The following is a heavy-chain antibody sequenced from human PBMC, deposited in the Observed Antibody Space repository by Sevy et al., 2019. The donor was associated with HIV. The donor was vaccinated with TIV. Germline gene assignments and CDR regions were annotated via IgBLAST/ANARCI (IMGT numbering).Heavy chain of an antibody. Sequence: GGSLRLSCAASGFTFSSYSMNWVRQAPGKGLEYVSGISRNGDNTHYADSVKGRFTISRDNSKNIVYLQMGSLRAGDTAVYYCVGQEQLGKLDNWGQGTLVTVSS. CDR3: VGQEQLGKLDN. CDR2: ISRNGDNT. V-gene: IGHV3-64D*06. D-gene: IGHD6-13*01. J-gene: IGHJ4*02. CDR1: GFTFSSYS.